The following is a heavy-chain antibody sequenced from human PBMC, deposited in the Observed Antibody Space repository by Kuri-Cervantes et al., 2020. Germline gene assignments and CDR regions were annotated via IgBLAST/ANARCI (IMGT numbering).Heavy chain of an antibody. D-gene: IGHD2-2*01. Sequence: GGSLRLSCAASGFTFSSYAMHWVRQAPGKGLEWVAVISYDGSNKYYADSVKGRFTISRDNSKNTLYLQMNSLRAEDTAVYYCARTRYCSSTSCYRAPIDYWGQGTLVTVSS. V-gene: IGHV3-30-3*01. CDR1: GFTFSSYA. CDR2: ISYDGSNK. CDR3: ARTRYCSSTSCYRAPIDY. J-gene: IGHJ4*02.